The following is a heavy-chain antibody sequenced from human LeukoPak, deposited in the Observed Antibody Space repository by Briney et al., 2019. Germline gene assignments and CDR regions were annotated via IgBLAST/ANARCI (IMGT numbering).Heavy chain of an antibody. CDR1: GYTFTSNY. CDR2: INPNSGGT. CDR3: ARDRGYGGYDFHDY. D-gene: IGHD5-12*01. V-gene: IGHV1-2*02. Sequence: ASVKVSCKAFGYTFTSNYMHWVRQAPGQGLEWMGWINPNSGGTNYAQKFQGRVTMTRDTSITTAYMELSRLTSDDTAVYYCARDRGYGGYDFHDYWGQGTLVTVSS. J-gene: IGHJ4*02.